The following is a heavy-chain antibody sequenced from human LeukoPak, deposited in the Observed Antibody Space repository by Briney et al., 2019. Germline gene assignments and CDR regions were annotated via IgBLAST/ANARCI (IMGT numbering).Heavy chain of an antibody. D-gene: IGHD5-24*01. V-gene: IGHV4-59*06. J-gene: IGHJ4*02. Sequence: SETLSLTCTVSGGSISSYYWSWIRQPAGKGLEWIGYIYYSGSTYYNPSLKSRVTISVDTSKNQFSLKLSSVTAADTAVYYCARDEAGSLDYWGQGTLVTVSS. CDR3: ARDEAGSLDY. CDR1: GGSISSYY. CDR2: IYYSGST.